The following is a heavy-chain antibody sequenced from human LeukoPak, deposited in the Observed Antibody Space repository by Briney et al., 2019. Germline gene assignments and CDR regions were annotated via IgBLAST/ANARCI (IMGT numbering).Heavy chain of an antibody. CDR3: ARVLPPGYSSGWYDY. CDR1: GYTFTGYY. D-gene: IGHD6-19*01. Sequence: ASVKVSCKASGYTFTGYYMHWVRQAPGQGLEWMGCINPNSGGTNYAQKFQGRVTMTRDTSISTAYMELSRLRSDDTAVYYCARVLPPGYSSGWYDYWGQGTLVTVSS. V-gene: IGHV1-2*02. J-gene: IGHJ4*02. CDR2: INPNSGGT.